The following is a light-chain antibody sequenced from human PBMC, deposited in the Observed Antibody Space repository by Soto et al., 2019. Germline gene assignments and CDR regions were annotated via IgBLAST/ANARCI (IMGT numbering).Light chain of an antibody. CDR2: GAL. J-gene: IGKJ1*01. V-gene: IGKV1-12*01. Sequence: DIQMTNSPSSVSASVGDRVTITCRLGQGIGSWLACYQQKPCKAPKLLIYGALRFQSGVPSRVSGSVSWTDFPLTISSLQPEDSGTYYCQQANSFPWTFGQGTKVEIK. CDR3: QQANSFPWT. CDR1: QGIGSW.